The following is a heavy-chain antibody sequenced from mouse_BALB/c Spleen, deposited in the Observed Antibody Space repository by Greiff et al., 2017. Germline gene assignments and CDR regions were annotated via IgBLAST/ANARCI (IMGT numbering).Heavy chain of an antibody. V-gene: IGHV1-67*01. CDR1: GYTFTDYA. CDR2: ISTYYGNT. D-gene: IGHD2-10*02. CDR3: AREGGYGRFDY. J-gene: IGHJ2*01. Sequence: QVQLQQSGPELVRPGVSVKISCKGSGYTFTDYAMHWVKQSHAKSLEWIGVISTYYGNTNYNQKFKGKATMTVDKSSSTAYMELARLTSEDSAIYYCAREGGYGRFDYWGQGTTLTVSS.